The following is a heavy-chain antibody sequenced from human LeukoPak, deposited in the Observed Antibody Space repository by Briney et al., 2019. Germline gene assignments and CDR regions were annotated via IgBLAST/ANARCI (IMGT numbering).Heavy chain of an antibody. J-gene: IGHJ4*02. Sequence: GGSLRLSCAASGFTFSSYWMSWVRQAPGKGLEWVANIKQDGSEKYYVDSVKGRFTISRDNAKNSLYLQMNSLRAEDTAVYYCASSQSYSGYDTALDYWGQGTLVTVSS. D-gene: IGHD5-12*01. CDR3: ASSQSYSGYDTALDY. CDR2: IKQDGSEK. V-gene: IGHV3-7*01. CDR1: GFTFSSYW.